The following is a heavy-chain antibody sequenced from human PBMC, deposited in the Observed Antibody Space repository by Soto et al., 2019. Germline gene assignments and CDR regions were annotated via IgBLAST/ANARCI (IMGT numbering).Heavy chain of an antibody. Sequence: QVQLQESGPGLVKPSQTLSLTCTVSGGSITSSGYYWSWIRQHPGECLEWIGFTSNSGSTSYNPSLKSRFTKPVYTSSNQFSLNLKAGTAADTAVYYCARGGGSTKVDYWGQGTLVTV. CDR1: GGSITSSGYY. CDR3: ARGGGSTKVDY. D-gene: IGHD2-2*01. CDR2: TSNSGST. J-gene: IGHJ4*02. V-gene: IGHV4-31*03.